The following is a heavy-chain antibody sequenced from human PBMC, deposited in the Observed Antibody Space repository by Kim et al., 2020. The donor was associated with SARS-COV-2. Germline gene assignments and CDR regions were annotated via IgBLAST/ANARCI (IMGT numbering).Heavy chain of an antibody. CDR2: TYSDGNTT. CDR1: GFTTFSSYW. V-gene: IGHV3-74*01. Sequence: GGSLRLSCAAAGFTTFSSYWMHWVRQAPGKGLVWVARTYSDGNTTSYADSVKSRFSISRDNAKNTLYLQMNSLRAEDTAVYYCASSPSKYNYGAYWGQGTLVTVSS. J-gene: IGHJ4*02. D-gene: IGHD5-18*01. CDR3: ASSPSKYNYGAY.